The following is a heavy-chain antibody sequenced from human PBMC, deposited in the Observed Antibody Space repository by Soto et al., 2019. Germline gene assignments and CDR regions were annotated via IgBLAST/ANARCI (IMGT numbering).Heavy chain of an antibody. D-gene: IGHD1-26*01. CDR2: TSGSGAST. CDR1: GFTFSTYD. CDR3: AKRTGLSGSEGAFDY. V-gene: IGHV3-23*01. J-gene: IGHJ4*02. Sequence: EVQLLESGGGLVQPGGSLRLSCAASGFTFSTYDMSWVRQAPGKGLEWVSTTSGSGASTYYADSLKGRFTISRDNSKKTLYRQMKSLRAEDTAVYYWAKRTGLSGSEGAFDYWGQGSLVTVSS.